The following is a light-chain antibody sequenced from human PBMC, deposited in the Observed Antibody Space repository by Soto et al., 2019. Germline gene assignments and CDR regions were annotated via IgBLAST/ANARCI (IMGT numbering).Light chain of an antibody. CDR2: SAS. Sequence: DIVLTQSPGTLSSSPGGRATLSCRASERVSTNLAWYQQTPGQAPRLLIYSASRRPTDIPVRFSGSGSGAEFTLTISSLQSEDFAIYYCQQYNNLPPTFGQGTKV. J-gene: IGKJ1*01. CDR3: QQYNNLPPT. V-gene: IGKV3-15*01. CDR1: ERVSTN.